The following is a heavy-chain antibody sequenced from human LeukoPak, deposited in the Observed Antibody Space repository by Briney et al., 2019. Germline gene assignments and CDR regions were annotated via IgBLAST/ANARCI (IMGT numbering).Heavy chain of an antibody. J-gene: IGHJ2*01. Sequence: PGRSLRLSCAASGFTFSSYAMPWVRQAPGKGLEWVAVISYDGSNKYYADSVKGRFTISRDNGKNSLYLQMNSLRTEDTALYYCAKARFRASAGNWYFDLWGRGTLVTVSS. D-gene: IGHD2-21*01. CDR3: AKARFRASAGNWYFDL. CDR2: ISYDGSNK. CDR1: GFTFSSYA. V-gene: IGHV3-30-3*01.